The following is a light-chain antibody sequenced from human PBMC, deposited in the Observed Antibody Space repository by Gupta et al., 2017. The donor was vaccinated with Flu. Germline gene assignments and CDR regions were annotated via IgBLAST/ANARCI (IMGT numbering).Light chain of an antibody. V-gene: IGKV1-8*01. CDR1: QGISSY. Sequence: AIRMTQSPSSFSASTGDRVTITCRASQGISSYLAWYQQKPGKAPKLLMYAASTLQSGVPSRFSGSGYGTDFTLTISCRQSEDFATYYCHQYYSYPPWTFGQGTKVEIK. CDR3: HQYYSYPPWT. J-gene: IGKJ1*01. CDR2: AAS.